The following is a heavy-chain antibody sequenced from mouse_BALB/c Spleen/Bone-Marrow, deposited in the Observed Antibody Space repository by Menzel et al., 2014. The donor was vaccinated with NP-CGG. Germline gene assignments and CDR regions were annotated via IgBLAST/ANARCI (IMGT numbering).Heavy chain of an antibody. Sequence: DVMLVESGGGLVQPGGSRKLSCAASGFTFSSFGMHWVRQAPEKGLEWVAYISSGSSTIFYADTVKGRFTVSRDNPKNTLLLQMTSLRSEDTAMYYCTRGGNWDDFDYWGQGTTLTVSS. J-gene: IGHJ2*01. CDR2: ISSGSSTI. V-gene: IGHV5-17*02. D-gene: IGHD4-1*01. CDR3: TRGGNWDDFDY. CDR1: GFTFSSFG.